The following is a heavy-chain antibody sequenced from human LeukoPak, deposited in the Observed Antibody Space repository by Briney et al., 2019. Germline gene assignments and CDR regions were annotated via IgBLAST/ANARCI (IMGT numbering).Heavy chain of an antibody. D-gene: IGHD2-21*02. CDR2: IDAEGSRI. J-gene: IGHJ4*02. CDR3: ARELPREVTLDF. V-gene: IGHV3-74*01. Sequence: GGSLRLSCAASGFTFSTFEMHWVRQAPGKGLVWVSRIDAEGSRIGYADSVKGRFTFSRDNARNTLYLQMNSLRAEDTGVYYCARELPREVTLDFWGQGTLVTVSS. CDR1: GFTFSTFE.